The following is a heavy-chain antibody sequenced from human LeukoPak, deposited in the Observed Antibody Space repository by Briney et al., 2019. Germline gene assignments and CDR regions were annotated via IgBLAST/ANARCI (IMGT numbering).Heavy chain of an antibody. CDR3: ARVQTSLLYAFDI. CDR1: GGSISGYY. CDR2: INHSGST. V-gene: IGHV4-34*01. D-gene: IGHD2/OR15-2a*01. Sequence: PSETLSLTCTVSGGSISGYYWSWIRQPPGKGLEWIGEINHSGSTNYNPSLKSRVTISVDTSKNQFSLKLSSVTAADTAVYYCARVQTSLLYAFDIWGQGTMVTVSS. J-gene: IGHJ3*02.